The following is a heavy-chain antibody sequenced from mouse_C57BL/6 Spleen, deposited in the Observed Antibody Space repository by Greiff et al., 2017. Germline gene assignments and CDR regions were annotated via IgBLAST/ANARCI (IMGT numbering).Heavy chain of an antibody. CDR3: ARDQGTYGNYYFYY. J-gene: IGHJ2*01. V-gene: IGHV3-6*01. Sequence: EVQLQQSGPGLVKPSPSLSLTCSVTGYSFTSGYYWNWIRQFPGNKLEWMGYRSYDGSNNYNPSLKNRISITRDTSKNQFFRKLNSVTTEDTATYYCARDQGTYGNYYFYYWGQGTTLTVAS. D-gene: IGHD2-1*01. CDR1: GYSFTSGYY. CDR2: RSYDGSN.